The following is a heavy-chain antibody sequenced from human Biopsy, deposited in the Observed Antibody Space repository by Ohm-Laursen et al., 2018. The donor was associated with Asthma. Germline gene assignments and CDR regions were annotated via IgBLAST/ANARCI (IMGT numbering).Heavy chain of an antibody. CDR3: AKDVFPGWELRRGPDY. Sequence: SLRLSCAASGFTFSHYNMNWVRQAPGKGLGWVSSITDTSRYIEYADSVKGRFTISRDNSRNTLHLQMNSLRAEDTAVYYCAKDVFPGWELRRGPDYWGQGTLVTVSS. V-gene: IGHV3-21*01. D-gene: IGHD1-26*01. CDR2: ITDTSRYI. CDR1: GFTFSHYN. J-gene: IGHJ4*02.